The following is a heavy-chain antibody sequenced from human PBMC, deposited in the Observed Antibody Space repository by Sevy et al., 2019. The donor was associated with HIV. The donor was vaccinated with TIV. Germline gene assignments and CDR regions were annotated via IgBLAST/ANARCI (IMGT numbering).Heavy chain of an antibody. CDR2: MSYNGNKK. D-gene: IGHD5-18*01. V-gene: IGHV3-30*04. CDR3: ARGGPLVDAALIPWGMDV. Sequence: GGSLRLSCAASGFSFSRSPMHWVRQAPGKGLEWVAVMSYNGNKKYNGDSVKGRFTLSRDNAKNSVSLQMNSLRAEDTAVYYCARGGPLVDAALIPWGMDVWGQGTTVTVSS. CDR1: GFSFSRSP. J-gene: IGHJ6*02.